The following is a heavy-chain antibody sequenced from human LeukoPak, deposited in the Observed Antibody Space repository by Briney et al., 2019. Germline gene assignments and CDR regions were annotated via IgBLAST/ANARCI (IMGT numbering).Heavy chain of an antibody. CDR2: MSAYNGKT. CDR1: GYSFTSYG. D-gene: IGHD6-19*01. J-gene: IGHJ4*02. CDR3: ARREQWLVGDDY. V-gene: IGHV1-18*01. Sequence: ASVKVSCKASGYSFTSYGISWVRQAPGQGLEWMGWMSAYNGKTNYAQKLQGRVTMITDTSTSTAYMELRSLRSDNTAVYYCARREQWLVGDDYWGQGTLVTASS.